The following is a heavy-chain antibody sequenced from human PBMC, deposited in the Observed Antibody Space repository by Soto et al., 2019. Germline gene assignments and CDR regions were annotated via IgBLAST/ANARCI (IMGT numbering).Heavy chain of an antibody. Sequence: QVQLVESGGGVVQPGRSLRLSCAASGFTFSSYGMHWVRQAPGKGLEWVAVISYDGSNKYYADSVKGRFTISRDNSKNTLYLQMNSLRAEDTAVYYCAKDAAAGLWYGMDVWGQGTTVTVSS. CDR3: AKDAAAGLWYGMDV. D-gene: IGHD6-13*01. J-gene: IGHJ6*02. CDR1: GFTFSSYG. CDR2: ISYDGSNK. V-gene: IGHV3-30*18.